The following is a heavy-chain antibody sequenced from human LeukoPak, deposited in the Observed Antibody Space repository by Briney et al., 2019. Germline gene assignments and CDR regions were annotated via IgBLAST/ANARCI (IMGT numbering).Heavy chain of an antibody. CDR2: VNHSGST. D-gene: IGHD2-2*01. V-gene: IGHV4-34*01. CDR3: ARRGTKYCSSTSCYNWFDP. Sequence: PSETLSLTCAVYGGSFSGYYWSWIRQPPGKGLEWIGEVNHSGSTNYNPSLKSRVTISVDTSKNQFSLKLSSVTAADTAVYYCARRGTKYCSSTSCYNWFDPWGQGTLVTVSS. J-gene: IGHJ5*02. CDR1: GGSFSGYY.